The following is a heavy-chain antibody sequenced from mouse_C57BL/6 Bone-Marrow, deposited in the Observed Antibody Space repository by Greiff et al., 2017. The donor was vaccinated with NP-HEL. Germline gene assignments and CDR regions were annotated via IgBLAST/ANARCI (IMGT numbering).Heavy chain of an antibody. CDR2: ISSGGDYI. Sequence: EVMLVESGEGLVKPGGSLKLSCAASGFTFSSYAMSWVRQTPEKRLEWVAYISSGGDYIYYADTVKGRFTISRDNARNTLYLQMSSLKSEDTAMYYCTRSYSNVYAMDYWGQGPSVTVSS. CDR1: GFTFSSYA. V-gene: IGHV5-9-1*02. D-gene: IGHD2-5*01. J-gene: IGHJ4*01. CDR3: TRSYSNVYAMDY.